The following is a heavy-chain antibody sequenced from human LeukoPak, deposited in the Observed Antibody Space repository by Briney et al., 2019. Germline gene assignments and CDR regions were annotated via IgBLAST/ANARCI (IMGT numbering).Heavy chain of an antibody. CDR3: AKDLGDGYNYGAFDI. D-gene: IGHD5-24*01. CDR2: IRYDGSYT. Sequence: GGSLRLSCEASGFTFSSYDMHWVRQAPGKGLEWVAFIRYDGSYTYYADSVKGRFTISRDNAKNSLYLQMNSLRAEDTALYYCAKDLGDGYNYGAFDIWGQGTMVTVSS. J-gene: IGHJ3*02. V-gene: IGHV3-30*02. CDR1: GFTFSSYD.